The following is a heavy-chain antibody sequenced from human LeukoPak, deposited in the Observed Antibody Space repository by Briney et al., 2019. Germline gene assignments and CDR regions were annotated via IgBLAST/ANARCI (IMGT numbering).Heavy chain of an antibody. CDR1: GGSISSSSYY. J-gene: IGHJ3*02. CDR2: IYYSGST. V-gene: IGHV4-39*07. CDR3: ARGSLVWGSYPRSDAFDI. D-gene: IGHD3-16*02. Sequence: PSETLSLTCTVSGGSISSSSYYWGWIRQPPGKGLEWIGSIYYSGSTYYNPSLKSRVTISVDTSKNQFSLKLSSVTAADTAVYYCARGSLVWGSYPRSDAFDIWGQGTMVTVSS.